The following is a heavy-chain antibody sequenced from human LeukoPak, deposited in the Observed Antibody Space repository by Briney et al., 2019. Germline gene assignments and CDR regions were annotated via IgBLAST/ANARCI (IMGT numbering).Heavy chain of an antibody. CDR2: FHHGGST. V-gene: IGHV4-38-2*02. CDR1: GYSISTGYY. CDR3: ARDFRGYDRSGYFAT. Sequence: SETLSLTCAVSGYSISTGYYRGCIRQPPGKGLEWIGSFHHGGSTYYNPSLKSRVTISVDTSKNQFSLQLTSVTAADPAVYYCARDFRGYDRSGYFATWGQGTLVTVSS. J-gene: IGHJ4*02. D-gene: IGHD3-22*01.